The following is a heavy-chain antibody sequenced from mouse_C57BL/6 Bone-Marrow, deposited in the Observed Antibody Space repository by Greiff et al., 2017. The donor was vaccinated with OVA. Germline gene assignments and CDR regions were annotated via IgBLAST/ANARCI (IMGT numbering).Heavy chain of an antibody. CDR1: GFTFSSYG. J-gene: IGHJ3*01. D-gene: IGHD2-4*01. Sequence: EVKLVESGGDLVKPGGSLKLSCAASGFTFSSYGMSWVRQTPDKRLEWVATISSGGSYTYYPDSVKGRFTISRDNAKNTLYLQMSSLKSEDTDMYDGARQKSTMITGGCAYWGQGTLVTVSA. V-gene: IGHV5-6*01. CDR3: ARQKSTMITGGCAY. CDR2: ISSGGSYT.